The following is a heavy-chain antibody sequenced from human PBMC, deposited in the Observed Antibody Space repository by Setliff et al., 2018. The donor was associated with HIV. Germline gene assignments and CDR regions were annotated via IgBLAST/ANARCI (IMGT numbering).Heavy chain of an antibody. J-gene: IGHJ6*04. Sequence: ASVKVSCKASGHTFSNSDIHWVRRATGQGLEWMGWMNPNTGVAGYALKFQGRVTMTRDTSISTAYMELSSLTSEGTAVYWCASGKGVGGVIITGGLDVWGKGTTGTVSS. D-gene: IGHD3-10*01. CDR3: ASGKGVGGVIITGGLDV. CDR1: GHTFSNSD. CDR2: MNPNTGVA. V-gene: IGHV1-8*01.